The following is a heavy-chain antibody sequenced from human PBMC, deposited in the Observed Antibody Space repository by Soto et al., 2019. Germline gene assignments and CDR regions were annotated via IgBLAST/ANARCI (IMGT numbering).Heavy chain of an antibody. D-gene: IGHD3-10*01. V-gene: IGHV4-59*06. CDR2: IYYSGST. CDR3: ARSLMVRGVTPPNWFDP. J-gene: IGHJ5*02. Sequence: PSEPLSLTCTVSGGSISSYYWSWIRQHPGKGLEWIGYIYYSGSTYYNPSLKSRVTISVDTSKNQFSLKLSSVTAADTAVYYCARSLMVRGVTPPNWFDPWGQGTLVTVSS. CDR1: GGSISSYY.